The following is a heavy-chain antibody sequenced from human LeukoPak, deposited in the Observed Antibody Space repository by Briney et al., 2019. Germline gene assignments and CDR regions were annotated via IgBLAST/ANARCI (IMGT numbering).Heavy chain of an antibody. D-gene: IGHD2-2*01. J-gene: IGHJ6*03. Sequence: GGSLRLSCAASGFTFSNYAMSWVRQAPGKGLEWVSGISGRGGSTYSADYLKGRFTMSRDNSKNTLYLQMNNLRAEDTAEYYCAKGGYCATTSCYFYYMDVWGKGTTATVSS. CDR1: GFTFSNYA. CDR3: AKGGYCATTSCYFYYMDV. V-gene: IGHV3-23*01. CDR2: ISGRGGST.